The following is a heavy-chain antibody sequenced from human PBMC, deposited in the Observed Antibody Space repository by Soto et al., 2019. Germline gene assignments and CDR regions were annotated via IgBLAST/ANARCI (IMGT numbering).Heavy chain of an antibody. D-gene: IGHD3-3*01. Sequence: QITLNESGPTVVKPAETLTLTCTFSGFSLTTSGVGVGWIRQSPGKAPEWLALIYWDDDKRYSASLKSRLTITQDTSKNQVVLTMAGVDPADTATYYCAHRILRTVFGLVTTTAIYFDFWGQGTPVVVSS. CDR3: AHRILRTVFGLVTTTAIYFDF. CDR2: IYWDDDK. V-gene: IGHV2-5*02. CDR1: GFSLTTSGVG. J-gene: IGHJ4*02.